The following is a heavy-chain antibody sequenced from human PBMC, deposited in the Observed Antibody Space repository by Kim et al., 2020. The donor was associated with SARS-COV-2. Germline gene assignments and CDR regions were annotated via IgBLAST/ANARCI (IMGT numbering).Heavy chain of an antibody. D-gene: IGHD6-6*01. J-gene: IGHJ6*02. CDR3: ARDTYSSSSADYYYYYGMDV. Sequence: GGSLRLSCAASGFTFSSYWMSWVRQAPGKGLEWVANIKQDGSEKYYVDSVKVRFTISRDNAKNSLYLQMNSLRAEDTAVYYCARDTYSSSSADYYYYYGMDVWGQGTTVTVSS. V-gene: IGHV3-7*03. CDR2: IKQDGSEK. CDR1: GFTFSSYW.